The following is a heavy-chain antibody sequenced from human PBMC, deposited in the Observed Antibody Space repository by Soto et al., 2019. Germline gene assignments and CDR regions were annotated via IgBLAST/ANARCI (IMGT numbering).Heavy chain of an antibody. Sequence: ASVKVSCKASGGTFSSYAISWVRQAPGQGLEWMGGIIPIFGTANYAQKFQGRVTITADESTSTAYMELSSLRSEDTAVYYCASGYSIAVAGTGDYWGQGTLVTVSS. CDR3: ASGYSIAVAGTGDY. V-gene: IGHV1-69*13. CDR1: GGTFSSYA. J-gene: IGHJ4*02. D-gene: IGHD6-19*01. CDR2: IIPIFGTA.